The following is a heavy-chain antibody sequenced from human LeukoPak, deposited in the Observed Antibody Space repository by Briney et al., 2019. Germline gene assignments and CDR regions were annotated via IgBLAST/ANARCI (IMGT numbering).Heavy chain of an antibody. D-gene: IGHD3-10*01. CDR1: GGSFSGYY. CDR3: ARGKNYYGSGSYYIDKPRPLNWFDA. V-gene: IGHV4-34*01. CDR2: INHSGST. J-gene: IGHJ5*02. Sequence: SETLSLTCAVYGGSFSGYYWSWIRQPPGRGLEWIGEINHSGSTNYNPSLKSRVTISVDTSKNQFSLKLSSVAAADTAVYYCARGKNYYGSGSYYIDKPRPLNWFDAWGQGTLVTVSS.